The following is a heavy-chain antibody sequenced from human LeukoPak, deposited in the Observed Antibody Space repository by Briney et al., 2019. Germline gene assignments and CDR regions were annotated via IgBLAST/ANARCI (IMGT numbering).Heavy chain of an antibody. J-gene: IGHJ3*02. CDR1: GGTLSSYA. V-gene: IGHV1-69*05. D-gene: IGHD2-2*01. Sequence: SVKVSCTAAGGTLSSYAISWVREAPGPGLEWMGGIIPIFGTANYAQKFQGRVTITTDESTSTAYMELSSLRSEDTAVYYCARAISRGPDAFDIWGQGTMVTVSS. CDR2: IIPIFGTA. CDR3: ARAISRGPDAFDI.